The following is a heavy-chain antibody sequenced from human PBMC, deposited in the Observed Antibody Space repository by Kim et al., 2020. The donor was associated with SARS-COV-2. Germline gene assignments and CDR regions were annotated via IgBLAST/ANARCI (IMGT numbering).Heavy chain of an antibody. V-gene: IGHV1-18*01. J-gene: IGHJ4*02. CDR3: ARGERYFDY. Sequence: GNTNYAQKLQGRVTMTTDTSTSTAYMELRSLRSDDTAVYYCARGERYFDYWGQGTLVTVSS. CDR2: GNT.